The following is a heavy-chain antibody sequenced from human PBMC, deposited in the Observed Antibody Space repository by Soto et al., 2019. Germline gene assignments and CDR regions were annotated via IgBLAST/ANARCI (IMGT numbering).Heavy chain of an antibody. CDR1: GFTFSSYG. J-gene: IGHJ5*02. Sequence: PGGSLRLSCAASGFTFSSYGMHWVRQAPGKGLEWVAVIWYDGSNKYYADSVKGRFTISRDNSKNTLYLQMNSLRAEDTAVYYCARGHCSSTSCYPGWFDPWGQGTLVTVSS. CDR2: IWYDGSNK. D-gene: IGHD2-2*01. V-gene: IGHV3-33*01. CDR3: ARGHCSSTSCYPGWFDP.